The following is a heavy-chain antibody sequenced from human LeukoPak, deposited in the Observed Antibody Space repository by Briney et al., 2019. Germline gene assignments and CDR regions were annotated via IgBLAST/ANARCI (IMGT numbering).Heavy chain of an antibody. V-gene: IGHV5-10-1*01. CDR2: INPSDSNT. D-gene: IGHD4-23*01. CDR1: GYTFTNNW. Sequence: GESLKISCKGSGYTFTNNWISWVRQMPGKGLEWMGRINPSDSNTDYSPSFQGHVTISADKSINTVYLQWGSLKASDTAMYYCASRPFETTVVPWDFYWGQGTQVTVSS. J-gene: IGHJ4*02. CDR3: ASRPFETTVVPWDFY.